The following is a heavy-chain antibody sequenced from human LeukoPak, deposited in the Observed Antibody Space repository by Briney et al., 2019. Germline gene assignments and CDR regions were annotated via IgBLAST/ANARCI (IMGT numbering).Heavy chain of an antibody. V-gene: IGHV4-59*01. CDR3: ATHRPRSCTGGRCSDY. CDR1: GASISNFY. CDR2: IHSSGST. D-gene: IGHD2-15*01. J-gene: IGHJ4*02. Sequence: SETLSLTCTVSGASISNFYWSWIPHPPGKGLEWIGYIHSSGSTHYNSSLTSRVAISLATYKNQYSLKLTSVTAADTAVYYCATHRPRSCTGGRCSDYWGQGTLVTVSS.